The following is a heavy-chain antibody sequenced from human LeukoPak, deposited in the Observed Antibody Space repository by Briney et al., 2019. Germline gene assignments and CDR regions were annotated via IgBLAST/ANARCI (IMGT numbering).Heavy chain of an antibody. CDR1: GGSISSASYY. Sequence: PSETLSFTCSVSGGSISSASYYWSFIRQPPGKGLEWIGSIYYSGSTYYNPSLRSRVTISVDTSKNQFSLNLRSVTAADTAVYYCSRRDCSHTDCFYWYFDLWGRGALLTVSS. CDR3: SRRDCSHTDCFYWYFDL. V-gene: IGHV4-39*07. J-gene: IGHJ2*01. CDR2: IYYSGST. D-gene: IGHD2-2*01.